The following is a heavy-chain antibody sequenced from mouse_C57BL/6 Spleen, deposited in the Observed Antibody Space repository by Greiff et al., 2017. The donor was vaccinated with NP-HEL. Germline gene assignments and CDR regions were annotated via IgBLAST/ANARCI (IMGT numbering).Heavy chain of an antibody. D-gene: IGHD1-1*01. V-gene: IGHV1-82*01. CDR2: IYPGDGDT. Sequence: VQLQQSGPELVKPGASVKISCKASGYAFSSSWMNWVKQRPGKGLEWIGRIYPGDGDTNYNGKFKGKATLTADKSSSTAYMQLSSLTSEDSAVYFCARGGYYGSLYYFDYWGQGTTLTVSS. CDR3: ARGGYYGSLYYFDY. J-gene: IGHJ2*01. CDR1: GYAFSSSW.